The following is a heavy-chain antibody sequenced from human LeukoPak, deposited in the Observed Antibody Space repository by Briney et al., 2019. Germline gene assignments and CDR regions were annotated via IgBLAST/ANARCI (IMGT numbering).Heavy chain of an antibody. V-gene: IGHV3-53*01. CDR2: IDSGGYT. J-gene: IGHJ4*02. CDR1: GFTVSSNY. D-gene: IGHD4-23*01. Sequence: GGSLRLSCAASGFTVSSNYMNWVRQAPGKGLEWVSVIDSGGYTYYADSVKGRFTISRDNSKNTLYLQMNSLRAEDTAVYYCAGGATVVIAFGYWGQGTLVTVSS. CDR3: AGGATVVIAFGY.